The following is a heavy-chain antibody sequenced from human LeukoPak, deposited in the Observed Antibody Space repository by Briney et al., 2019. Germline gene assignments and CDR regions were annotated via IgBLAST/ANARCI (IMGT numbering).Heavy chain of an antibody. CDR2: INPNSGGT. V-gene: IGHV1-2*07. J-gene: IGHJ4*02. Sequence: ASVRVSCKASGYLFINYGITWLRQAPGQGLEWMGWINPNSGGTNYAHKFQGRVTMTSDTSISTVYMDLSSLNSDDTAVYYCARDVGSLVVDYWGQGTLVPVSS. CDR1: GYLFINYG. CDR3: ARDVGSLVVDY. D-gene: IGHD2-8*02.